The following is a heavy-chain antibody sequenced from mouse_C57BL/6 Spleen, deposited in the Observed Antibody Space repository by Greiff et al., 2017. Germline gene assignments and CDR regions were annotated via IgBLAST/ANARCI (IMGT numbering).Heavy chain of an antibody. CDR2: ISDGGSYT. CDR3: AREDGNLDY. Sequence: EVKLMESGGGLVKPGGSLKLSCAASGFTFSSYAMSWVRQTPEKRLEWVATISDGGSYTYYPDNVKGRFTISRDNAKNNLYLQMSHLKSEDPAMYYCAREDGNLDYWGQGTTLTVSS. J-gene: IGHJ2*01. CDR1: GFTFSSYA. V-gene: IGHV5-4*01.